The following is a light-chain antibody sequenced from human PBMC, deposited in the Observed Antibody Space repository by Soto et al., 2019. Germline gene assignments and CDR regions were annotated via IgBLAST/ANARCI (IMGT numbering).Light chain of an antibody. CDR2: AAS. CDR1: QSISIN. Sequence: DIILTQSPTSLSASIGDTGTIACRSSQSISINLNWYQHRPGEAPKVLIYAASTLAPGAPSRFSGSGVGTDFTLTISGLQLEDFATYYCQQTYTTRVYTFGQGTKLEF. V-gene: IGKV1-39*01. J-gene: IGKJ2*01. CDR3: QQTYTTRVYT.